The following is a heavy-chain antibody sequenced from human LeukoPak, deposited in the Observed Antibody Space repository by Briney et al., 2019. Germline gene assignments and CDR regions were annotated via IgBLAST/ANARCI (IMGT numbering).Heavy chain of an antibody. Sequence: GGSLRLSCTASGFTFGDYSTSWFRQAPGKGLEWVGFISSKANGGTTEYAASVKGRFTISRDESKSIAYLQMNSLKTEDTAVYYCTRGNLAAASGIAARPVDYWGQGTLVTVSS. CDR2: ISSKANGGTT. CDR3: TRGNLAAASGIAARPVDY. D-gene: IGHD6-6*01. J-gene: IGHJ4*02. V-gene: IGHV3-49*03. CDR1: GFTFGDYS.